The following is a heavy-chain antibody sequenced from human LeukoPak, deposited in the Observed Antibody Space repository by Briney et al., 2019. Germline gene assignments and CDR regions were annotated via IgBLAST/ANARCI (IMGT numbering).Heavy chain of an antibody. J-gene: IGHJ3*01. CDR1: RHSIRSHY. D-gene: IGHD5-24*01. CDR3: ARGGEGYNDDAFEV. V-gene: IGHV4-59*11. Sequence: PSETLSLTCTVSRHSIRSHYCASLRQSPGKGREWIGHIYNSATTDYNPSFKSRVTISLDTSKQQFSLKMTSVTALDSAVYYCARGGEGYNDDAFEVWGLGTAVTVSS. CDR2: IYNSATT.